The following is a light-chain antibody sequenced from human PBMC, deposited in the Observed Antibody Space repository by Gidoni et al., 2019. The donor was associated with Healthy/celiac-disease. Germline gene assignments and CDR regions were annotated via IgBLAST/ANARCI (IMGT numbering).Light chain of an antibody. CDR3: QQYGSSPYT. CDR2: GAS. V-gene: IGKV3-20*01. Sequence: ETVLTQSAGTLSLSPGERATHSCRASQCVRTSYLAWYQQKPGQAPRLLIYGASSRATGIPNRFSGSWSGTDLNLTISRLEPGDFAVYYCQQYGSSPYTFGQGTKLEIK. J-gene: IGKJ2*01. CDR1: QCVRTSY.